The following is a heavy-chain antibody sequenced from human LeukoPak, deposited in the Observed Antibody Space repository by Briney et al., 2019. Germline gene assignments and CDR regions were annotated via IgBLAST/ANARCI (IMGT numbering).Heavy chain of an antibody. V-gene: IGHV4-59*01. CDR2: LHYSGNT. Sequence: SETLSLTCTVPGGSISSYYWSWIRQSPGKGLEWIGYLHYSGNTDYNPSLKSRVTISVDTSKNQFSLKLSSVTAADTAVYYCARAGSGYSFDYWGQGTLVTVSS. D-gene: IGHD5-18*01. CDR1: GGSISSYY. CDR3: ARAGSGYSFDY. J-gene: IGHJ4*02.